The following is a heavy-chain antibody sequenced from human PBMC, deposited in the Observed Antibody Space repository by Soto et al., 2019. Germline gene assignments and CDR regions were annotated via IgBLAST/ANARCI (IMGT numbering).Heavy chain of an antibody. D-gene: IGHD3-9*01. CDR2: VYYSGST. V-gene: IGHV4-59*08. CDR3: GRLEGLATISYYFDY. CDR1: GGSISSYY. J-gene: IGHJ4*02. Sequence: SETLSLTCTVSGGSISSYYWSWIRQPPGKGLEWIGCVYYSGSTYYNPSLESRVTISVDKSKNQFSLKLMSLSAADTAVYYCGRLEGLATISYYFDYWGQGALVTVS.